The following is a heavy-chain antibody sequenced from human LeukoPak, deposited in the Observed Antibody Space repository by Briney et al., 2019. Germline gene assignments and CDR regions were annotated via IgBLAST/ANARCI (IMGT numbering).Heavy chain of an antibody. J-gene: IGHJ5*02. CDR3: ASHGYSYGFSWFDP. D-gene: IGHD5-18*01. Sequence: GGSLRLSCAASGFTFSSYSMNWVRQAPGKGLEWVSSISSSSSYIYYADSVKGRFTISRDNAKNSLYLQMNSLRAEDTAVYYCASHGYSYGFSWFDPWGQGTLVTVSS. CDR2: ISSSSSYI. V-gene: IGHV3-21*01. CDR1: GFTFSSYS.